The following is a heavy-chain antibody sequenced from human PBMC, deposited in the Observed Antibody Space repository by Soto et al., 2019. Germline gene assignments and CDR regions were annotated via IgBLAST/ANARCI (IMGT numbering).Heavy chain of an antibody. J-gene: IGHJ6*02. V-gene: IGHV3-33*01. CDR2: IWYDGSNK. CDR1: GFTFSSYG. CDR3: ASEYCSGGSCYYDGMDV. Sequence: QVQLVESGGGVVQPGRSLRLSCAASGFTFSSYGMHWVRQAPGKGLEWVAVIWYDGSNKYYADSVKGRFTISRDNSKNPLNLQMNSLRAEDTAVYYCASEYCSGGSCYYDGMDVWGQGTTVTVSS. D-gene: IGHD2-15*01.